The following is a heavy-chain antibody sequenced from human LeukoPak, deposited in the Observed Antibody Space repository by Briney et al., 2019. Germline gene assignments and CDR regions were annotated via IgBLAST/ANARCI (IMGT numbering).Heavy chain of an antibody. Sequence: PGGSLRLSCAASGFTFSSYSMNWVRQAPGKGLEWVSYISSSSSTIYYADSVKGRFTISRDNAKNSLYLQMNSLRAEDTAVYYCARDSDFYDFWSGYYSRQYYYYGMDVWGQGTTVTVSS. CDR1: GFTFSSYS. CDR2: ISSSSSTI. J-gene: IGHJ6*02. CDR3: ARDSDFYDFWSGYYSRQYYYYGMDV. V-gene: IGHV3-48*01. D-gene: IGHD3-3*01.